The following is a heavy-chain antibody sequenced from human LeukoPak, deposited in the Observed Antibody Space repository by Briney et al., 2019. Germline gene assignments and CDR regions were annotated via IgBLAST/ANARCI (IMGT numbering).Heavy chain of an antibody. CDR3: ARLFSGRYFDY. J-gene: IGHJ4*02. CDR1: SDSISDYY. V-gene: IGHV4-59*08. CDR2: IYYGAST. D-gene: IGHD1-26*01. Sequence: SETLSLTCTVSSDSISDYYWSWIRQPPGKGLEWVGYIYYGASTNYNPSLKSRVTISVDTSKNQFSLKLNSVTAADTAVYYCARLFSGRYFDYWGPGTLVTVCS.